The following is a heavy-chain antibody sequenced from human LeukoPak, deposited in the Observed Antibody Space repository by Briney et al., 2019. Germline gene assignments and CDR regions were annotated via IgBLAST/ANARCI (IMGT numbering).Heavy chain of an antibody. Sequence: PGGSLRLSCAASGFTFSSYAMNWVRQAPGKGLEWVSAISGSGGSTYYADSVKGRFTISRDNSKNTLYLQMNSLRAEDTAVYYCAKGPTTFGVVIIRSPYYFDYWGQGTLVTVSS. CDR3: AKGPTTFGVVIIRSPYYFDY. CDR2: ISGSGGST. D-gene: IGHD3-3*01. J-gene: IGHJ4*02. V-gene: IGHV3-23*01. CDR1: GFTFSSYA.